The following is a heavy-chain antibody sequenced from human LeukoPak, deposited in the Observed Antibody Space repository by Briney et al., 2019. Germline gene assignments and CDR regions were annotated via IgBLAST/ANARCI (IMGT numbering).Heavy chain of an antibody. V-gene: IGHV1-2*02. CDR3: ARDLATTGSIDS. CDR1: GYTFTGYY. J-gene: IGHJ4*02. Sequence: ASVKVSCKASGYTFTGYYIHWVRQAPGQGLEWMGCINPNSGGTNLALRFVGRVTMTRDRSISTAYMELSGLRSDDTAVYYCARDLATTGSIDSWGQGTLVTVSS. CDR2: INPNSGGT. D-gene: IGHD6-13*01.